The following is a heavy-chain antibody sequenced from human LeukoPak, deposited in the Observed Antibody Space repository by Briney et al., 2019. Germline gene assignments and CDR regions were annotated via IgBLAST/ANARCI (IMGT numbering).Heavy chain of an antibody. CDR3: ARVQWELLYPDY. D-gene: IGHD1-26*01. CDR2: IYSGGST. J-gene: IGHJ4*02. V-gene: IGHV3-66*02. CDR1: GFTVSSNY. Sequence: PGGSLRLSCAASGFTVSSNYMTWVRQAPGKGLEWVSVIYSGGSTYYADSVKGRFTISRDNSKNTLYLQMNSLRAEDTAVYFCARVQWELLYPDYWGQGTLVTVSS.